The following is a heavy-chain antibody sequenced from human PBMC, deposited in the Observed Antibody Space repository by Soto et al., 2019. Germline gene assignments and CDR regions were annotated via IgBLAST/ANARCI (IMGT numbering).Heavy chain of an antibody. CDR1: GFTFRSYA. Sequence: RGSLRLSSAASGFTFRSYAMNWVRQAPGKGLEWVSAISGSAGSTYYADSVKGRFTISRDTSKNTLYLQMNSLRAEDTAVYYCAKGNSWSPALVLDIWGQGTMVTVSS. CDR2: ISGSAGST. CDR3: AKGNSWSPALVLDI. D-gene: IGHD1-7*01. V-gene: IGHV3-23*01. J-gene: IGHJ3*02.